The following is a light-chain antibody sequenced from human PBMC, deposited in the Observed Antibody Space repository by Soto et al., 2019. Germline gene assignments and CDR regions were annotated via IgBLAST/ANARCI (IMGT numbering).Light chain of an antibody. Sequence: EIVLTQSPGTLSLSPWERATLSCRASQSVSRSYLAWYQQKPGQAPRLLIYGASSRSTGIPDRFSGSGSGTDFTLTISRLEPEDFAVYYCQQYGSSPLTFGGGTKVEIK. CDR2: GAS. CDR3: QQYGSSPLT. CDR1: QSVSRSY. V-gene: IGKV3-20*01. J-gene: IGKJ4*01.